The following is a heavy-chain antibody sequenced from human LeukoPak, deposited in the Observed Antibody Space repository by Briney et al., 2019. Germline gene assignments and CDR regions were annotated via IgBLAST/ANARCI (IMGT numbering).Heavy chain of an antibody. J-gene: IGHJ3*02. CDR2: IYSSGST. CDR1: GVSISSGSNY. CDR3: ARSDGYGLVGI. D-gene: IGHD3-10*01. Sequence: PSETLSLTCCVSGVSISSGSNYWGWIRQPPGTTLEWIGSIYSSGSTYYNSSLKSRVIILIDTAKNHFSLNLSSVTAADTAVYYCARSDGYGLVGIWGQGTMVTVSS. V-gene: IGHV4-39*07.